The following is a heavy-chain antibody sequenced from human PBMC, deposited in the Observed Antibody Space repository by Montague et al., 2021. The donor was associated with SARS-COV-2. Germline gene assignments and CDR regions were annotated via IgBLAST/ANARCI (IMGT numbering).Heavy chain of an antibody. D-gene: IGHD6-13*01. V-gene: IGHV4-59*01. CDR3: ARGIGWRSRVIFDP. J-gene: IGHJ5*02. CDR2: IHYNGHK. Sequence: SETLSLTCDVSGVSISNYHWSWIRQPPGKGLEFIGYIHYNGHKNYKPSLQSRVTMSVDTSKNQVVLTLTNMDPVDTATYFCARGIGWRSRVIFDPWGQGTLVTVSS. CDR1: GVSISNYH.